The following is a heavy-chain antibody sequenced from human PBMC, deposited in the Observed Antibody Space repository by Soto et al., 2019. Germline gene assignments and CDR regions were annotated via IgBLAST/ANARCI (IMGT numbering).Heavy chain of an antibody. CDR3: ARSRRITIFGVAPSGMDV. J-gene: IGHJ6*04. Sequence: PSETLSLTCAVYGGSFSGYYWSWIRQPPGKGLEWIGEINHSGSTNYNPSLKSRVTISVDTSKNQFSLKLSSVTAADTAVYYCARSRRITIFGVAPSGMDVWGKGTTVTVSS. CDR1: GGSFSGYY. CDR2: INHSGST. V-gene: IGHV4-34*01. D-gene: IGHD3-3*01.